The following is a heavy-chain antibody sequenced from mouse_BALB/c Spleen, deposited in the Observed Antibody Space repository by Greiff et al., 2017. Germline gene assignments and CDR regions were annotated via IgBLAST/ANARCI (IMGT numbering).Heavy chain of an antibody. V-gene: IGHV1-14*01. CDR1: GYTFTSYV. D-gene: IGHD2-1*01. J-gene: IGHJ4*01. Sequence: VQLQQPGPELVKPGASVKMSCKASGYTFTSYVMHWVKQKPGQGLEWIGYINPYNDGTKYNEKFKGKATLTSDKSSSTAYMELSSLTSEDSAVYYCARDYYGNYDYYAMDYWGQGTSVTVSS. CDR2: INPYNDGT. CDR3: ARDYYGNYDYYAMDY.